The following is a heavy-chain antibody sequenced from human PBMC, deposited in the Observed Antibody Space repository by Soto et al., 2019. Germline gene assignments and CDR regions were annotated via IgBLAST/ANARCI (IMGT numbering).Heavy chain of an antibody. CDR1: VFTFNTYG. CDR2: ISYDGSNK. V-gene: IGHV3-30*18. D-gene: IGHD2-2*01. J-gene: IGHJ6*02. CDR3: AKESCSRNTCYAGEHGMDV. Sequence: QVQLVESGGGVVQPGRSLRLSCASSVFTFNTYGMHWVRQAPGKGLEWVAVISYDGSNKYHADSVKGRFTISRDNSKNKLYLQMHSMRAEDTAVYFCAKESCSRNTCYAGEHGMDVWGQGTTVTVS.